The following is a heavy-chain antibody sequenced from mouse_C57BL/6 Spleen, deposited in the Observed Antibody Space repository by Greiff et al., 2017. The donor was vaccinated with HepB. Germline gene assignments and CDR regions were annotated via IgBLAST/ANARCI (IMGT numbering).Heavy chain of an antibody. CDR3: ARSDYYGSSYYFDY. V-gene: IGHV1-85*01. CDR1: GYTFTSYD. D-gene: IGHD1-1*01. J-gene: IGHJ2*01. CDR2: ILPRDGST. Sequence: VQLQQSGPELVKPGASVTLSCKASGYTFTSYDINWVKQRPGQGLEWIGGILPRDGSTKYNEKFKGKATLTVDTSSSTAYMELHSLTSEDSAVYVCARSDYYGSSYYFDYWGQGTTLTVSS.